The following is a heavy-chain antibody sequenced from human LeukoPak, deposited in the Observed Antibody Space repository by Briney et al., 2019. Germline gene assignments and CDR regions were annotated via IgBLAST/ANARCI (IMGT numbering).Heavy chain of an antibody. CDR2: INHSGST. CDR3: ARAIRITMVRGSYFDY. D-gene: IGHD3-10*01. CDR1: GGSFNGYY. V-gene: IGHV4-34*01. J-gene: IGHJ4*02. Sequence: SETLSLTCAVYGGSFNGYYWSWIRQPPGKGLEWIGEINHSGSTNYNPSLKSRVTISVDTSKNQFSLKLSSVTAADTAVYYCARAIRITMVRGSYFDYWGQGTLVTVSS.